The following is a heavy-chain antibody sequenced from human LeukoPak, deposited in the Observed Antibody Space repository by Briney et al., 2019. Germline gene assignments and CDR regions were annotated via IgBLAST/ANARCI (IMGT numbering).Heavy chain of an antibody. V-gene: IGHV4-39*01. CDR2: IYYSGST. CDR1: GGSISSSSYY. Sequence: SETLSLTCTVSGGSISSSSYYWGWIRQPPGKGLEWIGSIYYSGSTYYNPSLKSRVTISVDTSKNQFSLKLSSVTAADTAVYYCARTSSIAARKPSYYFDYWGQGTLVTVSS. J-gene: IGHJ4*02. CDR3: ARTSSIAARKPSYYFDY. D-gene: IGHD6-6*01.